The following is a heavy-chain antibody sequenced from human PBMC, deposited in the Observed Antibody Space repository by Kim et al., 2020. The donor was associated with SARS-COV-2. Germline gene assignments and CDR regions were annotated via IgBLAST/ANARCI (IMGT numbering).Heavy chain of an antibody. D-gene: IGHD3-10*01. J-gene: IGHJ4*02. V-gene: IGHV5-10-1*01. CDR3: ARQWFGELLIDY. Sequence: NYSPSFQGHVTISADKSISTAYLQWSSLKASDTAMYYCARQWFGELLIDYWGQGTLVTVSS.